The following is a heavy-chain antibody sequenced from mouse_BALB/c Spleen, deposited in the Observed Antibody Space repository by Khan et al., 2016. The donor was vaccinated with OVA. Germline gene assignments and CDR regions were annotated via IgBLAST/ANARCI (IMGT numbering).Heavy chain of an antibody. Sequence: VRLQQSGAELVKPGASVKLSCTASGFNIKDTYMHWVKQRPEQGLEWIGRIDPANGNTKYDPKFQGKATITADTSPNTAYLQLSSLTSEDTAVYYCVRDYWDVFAYWGQGTLVTVSA. CDR3: VRDYWDVFAY. V-gene: IGHV14-3*02. J-gene: IGHJ3*01. CDR1: GFNIKDTY. D-gene: IGHD4-1*01. CDR2: IDPANGNT.